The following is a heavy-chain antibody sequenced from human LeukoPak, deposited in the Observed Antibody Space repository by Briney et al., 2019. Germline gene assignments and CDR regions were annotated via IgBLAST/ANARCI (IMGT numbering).Heavy chain of an antibody. CDR2: ISSGSTYI. J-gene: IGHJ6*02. Sequence: GGSLRLSCAASGFTFSNFAVSWVRQAPGKGLEWVSSISSGSTYIYYADSVKGRFTISRDNAKNSLYLQMNSLRAEDTAVYYCARGSGSYSGGMDVWGQGTTVTVSS. CDR1: GFTFSNFA. V-gene: IGHV3-21*01. CDR3: ARGSGSYSGGMDV. D-gene: IGHD3-10*01.